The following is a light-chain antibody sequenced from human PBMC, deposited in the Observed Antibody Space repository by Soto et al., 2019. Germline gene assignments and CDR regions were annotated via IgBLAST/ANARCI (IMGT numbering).Light chain of an antibody. Sequence: DIQMTQSPSTLSASVGDRVTITCRASQSISSWLAWYQQKPVKAPKLLIYDASSLESGVPSRFSGSGSGTEFTRTTSSLQPDDFAAYYCQQYNRYSLTFGGGSKVESK. CDR2: DAS. V-gene: IGKV1-5*01. CDR3: QQYNRYSLT. CDR1: QSISSW. J-gene: IGKJ4*01.